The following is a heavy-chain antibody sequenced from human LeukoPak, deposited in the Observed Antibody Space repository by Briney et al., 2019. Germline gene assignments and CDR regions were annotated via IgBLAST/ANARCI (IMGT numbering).Heavy chain of an antibody. CDR2: ISWNSGSI. CDR3: AKAKDPYGSAYDY. V-gene: IGHV3-9*01. Sequence: PGGSLRLSCAASGFTFDDYAMHWVRQALGKGLEWVSGISWNSGSIGYADSVKGRFTISRDNAKNSLYLQMNSLRAEDTALYYCAKAKDPYGSAYDYWGQGTLVTVSS. D-gene: IGHD3-16*01. CDR1: GFTFDDYA. J-gene: IGHJ4*02.